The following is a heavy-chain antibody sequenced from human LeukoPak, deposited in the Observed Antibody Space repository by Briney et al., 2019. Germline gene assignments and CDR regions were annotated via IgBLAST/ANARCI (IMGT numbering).Heavy chain of an antibody. J-gene: IGHJ3*02. V-gene: IGHV1-46*01. CDR1: GYTFTGYY. D-gene: IGHD1-26*01. CDR2: INPSGGST. Sequence: ASVKVSCKASGYTFTGYYMHWVRQAPGQGLEWMGIINPSGGSTSYAQKFQGRVTMTRDMSTSTVYMELSSLRSEDTAVYYCARDGVLGGDAFDIWGQGTMVTVSS. CDR3: ARDGVLGGDAFDI.